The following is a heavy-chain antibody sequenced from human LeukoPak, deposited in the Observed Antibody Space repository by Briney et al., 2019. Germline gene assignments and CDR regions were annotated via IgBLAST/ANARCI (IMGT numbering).Heavy chain of an antibody. CDR1: GFTFSNHA. CDR2: INWNGGST. J-gene: IGHJ4*02. D-gene: IGHD3-22*01. Sequence: GGSLRLSCAASGFTFSNHAMSWVRQAPGKGLEWVSGINWNGGSTGYADSVKGRFTISRDNAKNSLYLQMNSLRAEDTALYYCARDLPQIEYWGQGTLVTVSS. V-gene: IGHV3-20*04. CDR3: ARDLPQIEY.